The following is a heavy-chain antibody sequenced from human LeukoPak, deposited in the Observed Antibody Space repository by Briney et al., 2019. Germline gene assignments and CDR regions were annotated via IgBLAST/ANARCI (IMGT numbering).Heavy chain of an antibody. CDR3: ARQSQHCSSTSCYGGGVDY. Sequence: GESLKISCKGSGYSFTSYWIGWVRQMPGKGLEWMGIIYPGDSDTRYSPSFQGQVTISADKSISTAYLQWSSLKASDTAMYYCARQSQHCSSTSCYGGGVDYWGQGTLVTVSS. CDR1: GYSFTSYW. CDR2: IYPGDSDT. D-gene: IGHD2-2*01. J-gene: IGHJ4*02. V-gene: IGHV5-51*01.